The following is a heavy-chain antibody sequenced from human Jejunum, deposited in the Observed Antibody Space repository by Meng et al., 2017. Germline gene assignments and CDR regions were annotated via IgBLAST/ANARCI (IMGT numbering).Heavy chain of an antibody. CDR3: SQRRISGSPWDGGDFDY. CDR1: GFSLRTSGVG. J-gene: IGHJ4*02. CDR2: NYWDNDK. D-gene: IGHD2-15*01. V-gene: IGHV2-5*02. Sequence: QITLKESGPSRVKPTQTLALTCTFPGFSLRTSGVGVGWIRQSTGKALEGLAVNYWDNDKRYSPTLKNRLNLDKDTSKNEVVLTMTNMDPVDTATYYWSQRRISGSPWDGGDFDYWGQGTLVTVSS.